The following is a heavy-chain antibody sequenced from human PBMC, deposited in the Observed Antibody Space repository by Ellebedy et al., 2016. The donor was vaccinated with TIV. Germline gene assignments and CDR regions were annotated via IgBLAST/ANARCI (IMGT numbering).Heavy chain of an antibody. CDR3: ARHSSGYDPYYFDY. V-gene: IGHV4-59*01. CDR2: IYYSGST. D-gene: IGHD5-12*01. Sequence: SETLSLXCTVSGGSISSYYWSWIRQPPGKGLEWIGYIYYSGSTNYNPSLKSRVTISVDTSKNQFSLKLSSVTAADTAVYYCARHSSGYDPYYFDYWGQGTLVTVSS. J-gene: IGHJ4*02. CDR1: GGSISSYY.